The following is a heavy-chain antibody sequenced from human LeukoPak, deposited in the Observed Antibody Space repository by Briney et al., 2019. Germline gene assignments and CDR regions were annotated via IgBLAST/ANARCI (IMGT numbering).Heavy chain of an antibody. CDR3: AKEIGPFAGFDY. CDR2: IWADGNHK. D-gene: IGHD3-16*01. J-gene: IGHJ4*02. Sequence: GGSLRLSCAASGFIFNKYGMQWVRQAPGKGLEWAAVIWADGNHKYYANSVKGRFTISRDNSKNTMNLQMNSLRADDTAVYYCAKEIGPFAGFDYWGQGILVTVSS. V-gene: IGHV3-33*06. CDR1: GFIFNKYG.